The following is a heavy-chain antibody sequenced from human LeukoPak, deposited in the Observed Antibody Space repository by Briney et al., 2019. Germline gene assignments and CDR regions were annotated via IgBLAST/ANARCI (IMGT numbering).Heavy chain of an antibody. Sequence: ASVKVSCKASGYTFTSYYMHWVRQAPGQGLEWMGIINPSGGSTSYAQKFQGRVTMTRDTSTSTVYMELSSLRSEDTAVYYCSGGRYWDYYGSGSYYNLGMDVWGQGTTVTVSS. CDR1: GYTFTSYY. V-gene: IGHV1-46*01. CDR3: SGGRYWDYYGSGSYYNLGMDV. D-gene: IGHD3-10*01. CDR2: INPSGGST. J-gene: IGHJ6*02.